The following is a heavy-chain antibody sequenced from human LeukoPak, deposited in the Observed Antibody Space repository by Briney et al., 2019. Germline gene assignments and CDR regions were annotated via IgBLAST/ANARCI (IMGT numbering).Heavy chain of an antibody. CDR3: ARGDGYNFFDY. J-gene: IGHJ4*02. Sequence: PGGSLRLSCAVSGFSVTNNYMSWVRQAPGNGLEWVSVFYVGGDTYYADSVKGRFTISRDNSENTLYLQMKSLRAEDTAVYYCARGDGYNFFDYWGQGTLVTVSS. CDR2: FYVGGDT. D-gene: IGHD5-24*01. V-gene: IGHV3-53*01. CDR1: GFSVTNNY.